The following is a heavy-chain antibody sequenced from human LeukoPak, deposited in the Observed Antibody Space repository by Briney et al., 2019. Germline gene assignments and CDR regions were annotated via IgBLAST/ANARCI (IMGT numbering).Heavy chain of an antibody. V-gene: IGHV4-59*01. D-gene: IGHD6-13*01. Sequence: PSETLSLTCTVSGGSISSYYWSWIRQPPGKGLEWIGYIYYSGSTNYNPSLKSRVTISVDTSKNQFSLKLSSVTAADTAVYYYVRELAGIAAADPYFDYWGQGTLVTVSS. CDR1: GGSISSYY. CDR3: VRELAGIAAADPYFDY. J-gene: IGHJ4*02. CDR2: IYYSGST.